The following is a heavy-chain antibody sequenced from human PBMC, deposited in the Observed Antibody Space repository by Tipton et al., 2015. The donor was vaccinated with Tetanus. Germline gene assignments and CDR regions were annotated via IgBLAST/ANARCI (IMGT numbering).Heavy chain of an antibody. CDR1: GFKFENFW. Sequence: SLRLSCAASGFKFENFWMHWVRQSPEEGLEWLSRIDSSGTGTSLADSVKGRFTVSRDSSKNIMYLQMNNLRADDTALYYCARDRRNSSSACPPPFDHWGQGTLVTVSS. D-gene: IGHD6-6*01. CDR2: IDSSGTGT. V-gene: IGHV3-74*01. J-gene: IGHJ4*02. CDR3: ARDRRNSSSACPPPFDH.